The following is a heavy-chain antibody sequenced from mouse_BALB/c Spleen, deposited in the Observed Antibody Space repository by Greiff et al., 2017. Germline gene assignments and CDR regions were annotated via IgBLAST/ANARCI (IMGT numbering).Heavy chain of an antibody. CDR2: INSNGGST. J-gene: IGHJ2*01. V-gene: IGHV5-6-2*01. D-gene: IGHD2-4*01. Sequence: EVMLVESGGGLVKLGGSLKLSCAASGFTFSSYYMSWVRQTPEKRLELVAAINSNGGSTYYPDTVKGRFTISRDNAKNTLYLQMSSLKSEDTALYYCARRATMITTGYFDYWGQGTTLTVSS. CDR3: ARRATMITTGYFDY. CDR1: GFTFSSYY.